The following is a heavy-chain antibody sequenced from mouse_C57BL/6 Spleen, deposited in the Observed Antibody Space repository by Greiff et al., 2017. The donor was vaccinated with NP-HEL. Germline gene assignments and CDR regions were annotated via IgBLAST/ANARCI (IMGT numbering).Heavy chain of an antibody. D-gene: IGHD1-1*01. CDR3: AIPPTDWYFDV. V-gene: IGHV1-74*01. Sequence: QVQLKQPGAELVKPGASVKVSCKASGYTFTSYWMHWVKQRPGQGLEWIGRLHPSDSDTNYNQKFKGKATLTVDKSSSTAYMQLSSLTSEDSAVYYCAIPPTDWYFDVWGTGTTVTVSS. J-gene: IGHJ1*03. CDR1: GYTFTSYW. CDR2: LHPSDSDT.